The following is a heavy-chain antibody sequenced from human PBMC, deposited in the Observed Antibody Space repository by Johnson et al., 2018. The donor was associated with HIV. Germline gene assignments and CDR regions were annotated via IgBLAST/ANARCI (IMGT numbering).Heavy chain of an antibody. CDR1: AFIFSTYG. CDR3: ARVTIFGVTKVDAFDI. D-gene: IGHD3-3*01. CDR2: IGTAGDT. Sequence: VQLVESGGGVVQPGGSRRLSCEASAFIFSTYGMHWVRQATGKGLEWVSAIGTAGDTYYPGSVKGRFTISRDNAKNSLYLHMNSLRAEDPALYYCARVTIFGVTKVDAFDIWGQGTMVTVSS. V-gene: IGHV3-13*01. J-gene: IGHJ3*02.